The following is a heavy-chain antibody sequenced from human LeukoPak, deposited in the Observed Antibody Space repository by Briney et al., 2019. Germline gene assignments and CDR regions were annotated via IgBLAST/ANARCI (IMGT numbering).Heavy chain of an antibody. Sequence: GSLRLSCTASGFTFSSYEINWVRQAPGKGLEWVGRNKSKTDGGTTDYAAPVKGRFTISRDDSKNTLYLQMNSLKTEDTAVYYCTTFLTYSYGRRVGYWGQGTLVTVSS. D-gene: IGHD5-18*01. CDR1: GFTFSSYE. CDR2: NKSKTDGGTT. CDR3: TTFLTYSYGRRVGY. V-gene: IGHV3-15*01. J-gene: IGHJ4*02.